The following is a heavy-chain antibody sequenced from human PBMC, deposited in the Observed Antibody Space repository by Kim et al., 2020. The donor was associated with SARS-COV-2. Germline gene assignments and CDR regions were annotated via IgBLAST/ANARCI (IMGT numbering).Heavy chain of an antibody. V-gene: IGHV1-2*02. CDR1: GYTFTGYY. Sequence: ASVKVSCKASGYTFTGYYMHWVRQAPGQGLEWMGWINPNSGGTNYAQKFQGRVTMTRDTSISTAYMELSRLRSDDTAVYYCARGLITYYDILTGNLYFDYWGQGTLGTVSS. J-gene: IGHJ4*02. CDR2: INPNSGGT. D-gene: IGHD3-9*01. CDR3: ARGLITYYDILTGNLYFDY.